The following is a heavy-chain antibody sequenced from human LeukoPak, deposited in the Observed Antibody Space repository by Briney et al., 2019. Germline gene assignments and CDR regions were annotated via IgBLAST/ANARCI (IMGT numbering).Heavy chain of an antibody. J-gene: IGHJ4*02. CDR1: GFTFSSYA. CDR3: AKDRLTDSYGYEIDY. V-gene: IGHV3-23*01. Sequence: PGGSLRLSCAATGFTFSSYAMGWVRQAPGKGLEWVSAIDKNGVTTYYADSVRGRFTISRDNSKNTLYLQMNSLRAEDTAVYYCAKDRLTDSYGYEIDYWGQGTLVTVSS. CDR2: IDKNGVTT. D-gene: IGHD5-18*01.